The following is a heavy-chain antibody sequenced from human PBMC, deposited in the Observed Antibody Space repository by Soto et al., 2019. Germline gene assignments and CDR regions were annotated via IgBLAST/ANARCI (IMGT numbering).Heavy chain of an antibody. CDR3: ARDHVLGAPTLDF. Sequence: QLVESGGGLVQPGGSLRLSCTGSGLSLSRFWMSWVRQVPGKGLEWLANIKQDGSEKIYVDSVKGRFTISRGNAKNSVYLQMNSLRAEDTAFYYCARDHVLGAPTLDFWGQGTLVTVSS. V-gene: IGHV3-7*01. CDR2: IKQDGSEK. D-gene: IGHD1-26*01. J-gene: IGHJ4*02. CDR1: GLSLSRFW.